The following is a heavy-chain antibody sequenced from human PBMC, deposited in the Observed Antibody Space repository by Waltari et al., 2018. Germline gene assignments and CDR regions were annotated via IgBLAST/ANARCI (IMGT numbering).Heavy chain of an antibody. CDR3: ARSIVGATFGLGY. J-gene: IGHJ4*02. V-gene: IGHV4-59*01. CDR2: IYYSGST. D-gene: IGHD1-26*01. Sequence: QVQLQESGPGLVKPSETLSLTCTVSGGSISSYYWSWIRQPPGKGLEWIGYIYYSGSTNYNPSLMSRVTISVDTSKNQFSLKLSSVTAADTAVYYCARSIVGATFGLGYWGQGTLVTVSS. CDR1: GGSISSYY.